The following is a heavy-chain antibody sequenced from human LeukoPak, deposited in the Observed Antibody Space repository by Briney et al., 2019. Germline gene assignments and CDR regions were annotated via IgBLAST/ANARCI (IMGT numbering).Heavy chain of an antibody. CDR2: ISAYNGNT. CDR1: GYTFTSYG. D-gene: IGHD2-2*01. Sequence: ASVKVSCKASGYTFTSYGISWVRQAPGQGLEWMGWISAYNGNTNYAQKLQGRVTVTTDTSTSTAYMELRSLRSDDTAVYYCARHSKEDCSSTSCYYYGMDVWGQGTTVTVSS. J-gene: IGHJ6*02. V-gene: IGHV1-18*01. CDR3: ARHSKEDCSSTSCYYYGMDV.